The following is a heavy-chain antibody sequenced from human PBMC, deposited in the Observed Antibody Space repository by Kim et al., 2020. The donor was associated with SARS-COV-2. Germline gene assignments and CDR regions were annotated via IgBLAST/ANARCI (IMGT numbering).Heavy chain of an antibody. D-gene: IGHD3-9*01. CDR3: AFSSDYDILTGYYNAFDI. J-gene: IGHJ3*02. CDR2: IIPIFGTA. V-gene: IGHV1-69*13. Sequence: ASVKVSCKASGGTFSSYAISWVRQAPGQGLEWMGGIIPIFGTAYYAQKFQGRVTITADESTSTAYMELSSLRSEDTAVYYCAFSSDYDILTGYYNAFDIWGQGTMVTVSS. CDR1: GGTFSSYA.